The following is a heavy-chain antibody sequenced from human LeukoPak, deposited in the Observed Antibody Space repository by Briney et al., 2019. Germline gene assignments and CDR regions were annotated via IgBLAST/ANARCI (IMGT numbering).Heavy chain of an antibody. CDR1: GFIFSNSW. V-gene: IGHV3-7*01. Sequence: PGGSLRLSCAASGFIFSNSWMSRVRQAPGKRLEWVANIKQDGSDKYYVDSVKGRFTISRDNAKNSLDLQMNSLRAEDTAVYYCARYRGKGSSWPLDVWGQGTIVTVSS. CDR3: ARYRGKGSSWPLDV. CDR2: IKQDGSDK. J-gene: IGHJ3*01. D-gene: IGHD1-26*01.